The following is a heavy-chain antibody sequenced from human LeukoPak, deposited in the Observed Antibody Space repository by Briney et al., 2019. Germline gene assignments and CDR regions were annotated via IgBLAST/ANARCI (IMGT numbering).Heavy chain of an antibody. Sequence: GASVNVSCKASGYTFTGYYMHWVRQAPGQGLEWMGWINPNSGGTNYAQKFQGWVTMTRDTSISTAYMELSRLRSDDTAVYYCARVSESGSSGYYDYWGQGTLVTVSS. CDR3: ARVSESGSSGYYDY. V-gene: IGHV1-2*04. CDR2: INPNSGGT. D-gene: IGHD3-22*01. J-gene: IGHJ4*02. CDR1: GYTFTGYY.